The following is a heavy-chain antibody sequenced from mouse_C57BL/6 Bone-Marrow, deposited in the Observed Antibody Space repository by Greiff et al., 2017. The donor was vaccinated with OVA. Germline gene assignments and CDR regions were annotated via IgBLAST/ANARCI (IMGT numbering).Heavy chain of an antibody. CDR1: GFTFSSYA. Sequence: EVHLVESGGGLVKPGGSLKLSCAASGFTFSSYAMSWVRQTPEKRLEWVATISDGGSYTYYPDNVKGRFTISRDNAKNNLYLQMSHLKSEDTARYYCARDNGYYGGAMDYWGQGTSVTVSS. CDR2: ISDGGSYT. D-gene: IGHD2-3*01. J-gene: IGHJ4*01. V-gene: IGHV5-4*01. CDR3: ARDNGYYGGAMDY.